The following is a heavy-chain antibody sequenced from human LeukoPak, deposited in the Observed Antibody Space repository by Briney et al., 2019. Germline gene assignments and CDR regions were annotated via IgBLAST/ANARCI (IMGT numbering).Heavy chain of an antibody. V-gene: IGHV3-48*02. CDR3: ASGSGH. CDR1: GFTFSNYG. J-gene: IGHJ4*02. CDR2: ISSSGSAK. D-gene: IGHD2-2*03. Sequence: GGSLRLSCAASGFTFSNYGLNWVRQAPGKGLEWVSHISSSGSAKYYADSVKGRFTISRDNAKNSLYLQMNSLRDEDTAVFYCASGSGHWGQGTLVTISS.